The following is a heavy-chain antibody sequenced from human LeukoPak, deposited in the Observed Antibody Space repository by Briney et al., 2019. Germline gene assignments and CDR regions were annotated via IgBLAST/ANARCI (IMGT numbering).Heavy chain of an antibody. CDR3: ARGKEYSSGWYYYYYMDV. Sequence: SEALSLTCNVSGGSIRGYYWSWIRQPPGKGLEWIGYIYSSGSTNYNPSLKSRVTISVDTSKNQFSLKLSSVTAADTAVYYCARGKEYSSGWYYYYYMDVWGKGTTVTVSS. CDR1: GGSIRGYY. V-gene: IGHV4-59*12. CDR2: IYSSGST. D-gene: IGHD6-19*01. J-gene: IGHJ6*03.